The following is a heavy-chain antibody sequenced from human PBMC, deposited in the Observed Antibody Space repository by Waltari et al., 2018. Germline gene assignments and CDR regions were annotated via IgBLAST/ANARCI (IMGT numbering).Heavy chain of an antibody. CDR2: ISYDGSNK. J-gene: IGHJ4*02. Sequence: QVQLVESGGGVVQPGRSLRLSCAASGFTFSSYAMHWVRQAPGKGLEWVAVISYDGSNKYYADSVKGRFTISRDNSKNTLYLQMNSLRAEDTAVYYCARDSYSSSFVLAHWGQGTLVTVSS. CDR3: ARDSYSSSFVLAH. V-gene: IGHV3-30-3*01. CDR1: GFTFSSYA. D-gene: IGHD6-6*01.